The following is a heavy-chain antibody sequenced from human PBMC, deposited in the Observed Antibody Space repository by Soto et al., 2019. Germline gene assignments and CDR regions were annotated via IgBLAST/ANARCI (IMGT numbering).Heavy chain of an antibody. V-gene: IGHV3-21*01. CDR1: GFSFYDSD. Sequence: EVQLVESGGGLVEPGGSLRLSCTGSGFSFYDSDMTWVRQAPGKGLEWVSSISSGGSFMFYAESFKGRFTISRNNAKNSLFLQMISLRVEDTSIYYCARKHSSDATGYDYFDSWGQGTLVTVSS. CDR2: ISSGGSFM. CDR3: ARKHSSDATGYDYFDS. J-gene: IGHJ4*02. D-gene: IGHD3-3*01.